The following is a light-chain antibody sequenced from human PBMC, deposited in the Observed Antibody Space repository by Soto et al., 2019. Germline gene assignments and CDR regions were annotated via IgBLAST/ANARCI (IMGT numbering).Light chain of an antibody. V-gene: IGKV3-20*01. CDR2: GAS. CDR3: QQYGSSPPLT. Sequence: EIVLTQSPGTLSLSPGERATLSCRASQSVSSSDLAWYQQKPGQAPRLLIYGASSRATGIPDRFSGSGSGTHFTLTISRLEPEDFAVYYCQQYGSSPPLTFGGGTKVEIK. J-gene: IGKJ4*01. CDR1: QSVSSSD.